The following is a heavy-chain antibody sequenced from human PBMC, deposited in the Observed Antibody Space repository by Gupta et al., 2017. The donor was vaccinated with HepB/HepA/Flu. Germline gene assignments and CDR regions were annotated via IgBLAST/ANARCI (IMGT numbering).Heavy chain of an antibody. V-gene: IGHV3-74*01. Sequence: EVQLVESGGGLVQPGGSLRLSCAASGFTFSNYWMHSVRQAPGKGLVWVSRINSDGGTTRYADSVKGRFTISRDNAKNTLYLQMNSLRAEDTAVYYCARDSAYSSSWYYYYYYGMDVWGQGTTVTVSS. CDR2: INSDGGTT. D-gene: IGHD6-13*01. J-gene: IGHJ6*02. CDR3: ARDSAYSSSWYYYYYYGMDV. CDR1: GFTFSNYW.